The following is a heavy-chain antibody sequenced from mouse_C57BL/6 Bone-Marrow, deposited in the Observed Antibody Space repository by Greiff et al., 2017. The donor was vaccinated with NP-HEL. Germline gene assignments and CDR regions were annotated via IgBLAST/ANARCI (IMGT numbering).Heavy chain of an antibody. D-gene: IGHD1-1*01. J-gene: IGHJ3*01. CDR1: GYTFTDYN. CDR3: ATITTVVAPRAY. CDR2: INTNNGGT. Sequence: VQLQQSGPELVKPGASVKMSCKASGYTFTDYNMHWVKQSHGKSLEWIGYINTNNGGTSSNQKFKGKATLNVNKSSSTASMELRSLTSEDSAVYYCATITTVVAPRAYWGQGTLVTVSA. V-gene: IGHV1-22*01.